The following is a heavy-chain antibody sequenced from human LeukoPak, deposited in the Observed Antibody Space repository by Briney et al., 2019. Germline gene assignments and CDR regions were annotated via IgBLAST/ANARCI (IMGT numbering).Heavy chain of an antibody. V-gene: IGHV3-11*01. CDR3: TRLKAGN. J-gene: IGHJ4*02. CDR2: ISDFGDTI. CDR1: GFTFSDYY. Sequence: TPGGSLRLSCTASGFTFSDYYMSWVRQAPGKGLEWVSYISDFGDTIYYADSVKGRFTVSRDNVKKSVSPEMNSLRAEDTAVYYCTRLKAGNWGPGTLVTVSS.